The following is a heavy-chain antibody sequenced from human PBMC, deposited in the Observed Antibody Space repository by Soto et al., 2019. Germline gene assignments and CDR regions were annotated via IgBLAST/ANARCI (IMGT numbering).Heavy chain of an antibody. Sequence: PGGSLILSCTASGFTFGDYAMSWFRQAPGKGLEWVGFIRSKAYGGTTEYAASVKGRFTISRDDSKSIAYLQMNSLKTEDTAVYYCAQNSGARKGYWGQGTLVTVSS. D-gene: IGHD1-26*01. CDR1: GFTFGDYA. CDR3: AQNSGARKGY. J-gene: IGHJ4*02. CDR2: IRSKAYGGTT. V-gene: IGHV3-49*03.